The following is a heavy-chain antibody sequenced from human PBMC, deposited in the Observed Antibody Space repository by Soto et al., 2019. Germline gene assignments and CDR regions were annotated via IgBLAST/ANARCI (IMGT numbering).Heavy chain of an antibody. CDR2: ITSSGSLI. CDR3: ARTMYSNRGWFDP. D-gene: IGHD6-13*01. Sequence: LRLSCAASGFTFSSYDMNWVRQAPGKGPEWVSYITSSGSLIYYADSVRGRFTVSRDNAKNSLYLQMNSLRAEDTGVYYCARTMYSNRGWFDPWGQGTLVTVSS. J-gene: IGHJ5*02. CDR1: GFTFSSYD. V-gene: IGHV3-48*03.